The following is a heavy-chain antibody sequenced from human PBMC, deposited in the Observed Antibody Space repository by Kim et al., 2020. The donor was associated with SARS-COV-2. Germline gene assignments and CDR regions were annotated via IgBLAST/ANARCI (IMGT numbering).Heavy chain of an antibody. CDR1: GFTFSNAW. D-gene: IGHD6-13*01. CDR3: TTVWYSSSLNTDY. CDR2: IKSKTDGGTT. Sequence: GGSLRLSCAASGFTFSNAWMSWVRQAPGKGLEWVGRIKSKTDGGTTDYAAPVKGRFTISRDDSKNTLYLQMNSLKTEDTAVYYCTTVWYSSSLNTDYWGQGTLVTVSS. V-gene: IGHV3-15*01. J-gene: IGHJ4*02.